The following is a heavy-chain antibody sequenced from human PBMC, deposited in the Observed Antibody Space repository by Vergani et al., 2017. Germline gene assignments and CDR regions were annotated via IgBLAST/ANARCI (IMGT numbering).Heavy chain of an antibody. J-gene: IGHJ3*02. V-gene: IGHV5-51*01. CDR1: GYRFSSYW. Sequence: EVQLVQSGAEVKKPGESLKVSCKASGYRFSSYWIGWVRQMPGKGLEWMGIIYPGDSDTRYSPSFQGQFIISADKSLSIAYLQWNSLKASDTAIYYCARPLRDDRPDAFDIWGPETMVTVS. CDR3: ARPLRDDRPDAFDI. CDR2: IYPGDSDT. D-gene: IGHD3-10*01.